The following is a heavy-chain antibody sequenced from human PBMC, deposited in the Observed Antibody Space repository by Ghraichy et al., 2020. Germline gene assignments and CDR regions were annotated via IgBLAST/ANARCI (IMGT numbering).Heavy chain of an antibody. Sequence: SETLSLTCAVYGGSFSGYYWSWIRQPPGKGLEWIGEINHSGSTNYNPSLKSRVTISVDTSKNQFSLKLSSVTAADTAVYYCARGVRLRKPLNYYYGMDVWGQGTTVTVSS. D-gene: IGHD1-14*01. J-gene: IGHJ6*02. CDR3: ARGVRLRKPLNYYYGMDV. CDR1: GGSFSGYY. CDR2: INHSGST. V-gene: IGHV4-34*01.